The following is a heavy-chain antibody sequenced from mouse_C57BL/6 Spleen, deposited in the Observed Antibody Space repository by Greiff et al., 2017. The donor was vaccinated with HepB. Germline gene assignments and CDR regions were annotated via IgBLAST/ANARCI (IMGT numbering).Heavy chain of an antibody. CDR2: IDPENGDT. Sequence: VHVKQSGAELVRPGASVKLSCTASGFNIKDDYMHWVKQRPEQGLEWIGWIDPENGDTEYASKFQGKATITADTSSNTAYLQLSSLTSEDTAVYYCTTSSYGPYYYAMDYWGQGTSVTVSS. V-gene: IGHV14-4*01. J-gene: IGHJ4*01. D-gene: IGHD2-10*02. CDR1: GFNIKDDY. CDR3: TTSSYGPYYYAMDY.